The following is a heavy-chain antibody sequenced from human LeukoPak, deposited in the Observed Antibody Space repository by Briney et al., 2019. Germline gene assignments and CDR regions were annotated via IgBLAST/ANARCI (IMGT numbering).Heavy chain of an antibody. CDR1: GFTFSAHW. CDR3: ARLYHDDGSGYRPVDH. CDR2: IKQDESEK. J-gene: IGHJ4*02. Sequence: PGGSLRLSCAASGFTFSAHWMTWVRQAPGKGLEWVAKIKQDESEKHYVDSVRGRFTIPRDNAINSLYLQMNSLRVEDTAVYFCARLYHDDGSGYRPVDHWGQGTLVTVSS. V-gene: IGHV3-7*01. D-gene: IGHD3-22*01.